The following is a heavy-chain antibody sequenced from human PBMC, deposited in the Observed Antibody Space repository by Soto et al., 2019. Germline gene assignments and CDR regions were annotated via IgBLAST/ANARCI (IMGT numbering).Heavy chain of an antibody. D-gene: IGHD6-19*01. CDR3: ARDRQWLVQPMDFQH. CDR1: GFTFSSYA. CDR2: ISYDGSNK. Sequence: GGSLRLSCAASGFTFSSYAMHWVRQAPGKGLEWVAVISYDGSNKYYADSVKGRFTISRDNSKNTLYLQMNSLRAEDTAVYYCARDRQWLVQPMDFQHWGQGTLVTVSS. J-gene: IGHJ1*01. V-gene: IGHV3-30-3*01.